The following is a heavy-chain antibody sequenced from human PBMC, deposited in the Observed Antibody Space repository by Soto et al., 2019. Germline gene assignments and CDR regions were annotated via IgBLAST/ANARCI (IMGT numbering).Heavy chain of an antibody. CDR3: ARVPSARHFDY. D-gene: IGHD3-10*01. Sequence: GESLKISCKGSGNSFTSYWIAWVRQMPGKGLEWMGIIYTGDSDTRYSPSFQGQVTISADKSISTAYLQWSSLKASDTAIYYCARVPSARHFDYWGQGTLVTVSS. CDR2: IYTGDSDT. V-gene: IGHV5-51*01. CDR1: GNSFTSYW. J-gene: IGHJ4*02.